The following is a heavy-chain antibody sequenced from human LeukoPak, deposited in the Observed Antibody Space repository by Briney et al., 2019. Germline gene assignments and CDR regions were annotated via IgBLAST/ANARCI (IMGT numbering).Heavy chain of an antibody. CDR1: GYMFTRYY. D-gene: IGHD5-12*01. CDR2: INPNGGGT. Sequence: ASVKIFCKASGYMFTRYYVNWVRQAPGQGLEWMGIINPNGGGTTYTGKFQGRVTMTRDTSTSTVYMELSSLRPDDTAVYYCARDPIRSNWPRGHFFDPWGQGTLVTVSS. CDR3: ARDPIRSNWPRGHFFDP. V-gene: IGHV1-46*01. J-gene: IGHJ5*02.